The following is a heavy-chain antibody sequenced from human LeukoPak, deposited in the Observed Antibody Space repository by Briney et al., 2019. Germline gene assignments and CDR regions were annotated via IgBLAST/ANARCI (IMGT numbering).Heavy chain of an antibody. D-gene: IGHD1-26*01. J-gene: IGHJ4*02. CDR2: IKQDGSEK. CDR1: GFTFSDYA. Sequence: GGSLRLSCAASGFTFSDYAINWVRQAPGKGLEWVASIKQDGSEKYYVDSVKGRFTISRDNAKSSLYLQMNSLRAEDTAVYYCARSGNYWDYWGQGTLVTVSS. CDR3: ARSGNYWDY. V-gene: IGHV3-7*01.